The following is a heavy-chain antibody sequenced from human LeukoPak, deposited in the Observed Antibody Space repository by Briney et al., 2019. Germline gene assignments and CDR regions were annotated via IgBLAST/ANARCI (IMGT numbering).Heavy chain of an antibody. CDR1: GYSFTSYW. CDR3: ARHGSDPTSGIYYFDS. CDR2: IYPGDPDT. D-gene: IGHD3-10*01. Sequence: GESLKISCKGSGYSFTSYWIGWVRQTPGKGLEWRGIIYPGDPDTRYSPSFQGQVTISADKSISTAYLLWSSLKASDTAMYFCARHGSDPTSGIYYFDSWGQGTLVTVSS. J-gene: IGHJ4*02. V-gene: IGHV5-51*01.